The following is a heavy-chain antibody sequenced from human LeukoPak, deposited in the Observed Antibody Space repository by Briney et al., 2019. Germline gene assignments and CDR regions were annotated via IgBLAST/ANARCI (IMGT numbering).Heavy chain of an antibody. V-gene: IGHV1-2*02. Sequence: ASVKASCKASGYTFTGYYMHWVRQAPGQGLEWMGWINPNSGGTNYAQKFQGRVTMTRDTSISTAYMELSRLRSDHTAVYYCARWYSSSSGNWFDPWGQGTLVTVSS. D-gene: IGHD6-6*01. J-gene: IGHJ5*02. CDR2: INPNSGGT. CDR1: GYTFTGYY. CDR3: ARWYSSSSGNWFDP.